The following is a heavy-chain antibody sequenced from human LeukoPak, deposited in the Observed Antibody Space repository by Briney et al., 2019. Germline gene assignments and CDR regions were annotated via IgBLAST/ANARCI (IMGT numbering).Heavy chain of an antibody. J-gene: IGHJ3*02. CDR2: IWYDGSNK. Sequence: PGGSLRLSCAASGFTFSSYGMHRVRQAPGKGLEWVAVIWYDGSNKYYADSVKGRFTISRDNSKNTLYLQMNSLRAEDTALYYCAKDTKQQDAFDIWGQGTMVTVSS. D-gene: IGHD6-13*01. CDR1: GFTFSSYG. V-gene: IGHV3-30*02. CDR3: AKDTKQQDAFDI.